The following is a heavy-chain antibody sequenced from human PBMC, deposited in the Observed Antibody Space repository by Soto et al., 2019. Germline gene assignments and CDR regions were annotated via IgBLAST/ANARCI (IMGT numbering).Heavy chain of an antibody. D-gene: IGHD4-17*01. CDR2: ISSSSSTI. Sequence: GGSLRLSCAASGFTFSSYSMNWVRQAPGKGLEWVSYISSSSSTIYYADSVKGRFTISRDNAKNSLYLQMNSLRAEDTAVYYCARGRINGDYSYYYYYMDVWGKGTTVTVSS. V-gene: IGHV3-48*01. CDR3: ARGRINGDYSYYYYYMDV. J-gene: IGHJ6*03. CDR1: GFTFSSYS.